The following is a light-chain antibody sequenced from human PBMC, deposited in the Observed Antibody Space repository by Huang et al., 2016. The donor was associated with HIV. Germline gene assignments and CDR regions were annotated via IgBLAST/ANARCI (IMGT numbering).Light chain of an antibody. CDR1: QSLRHRNGLNY. CDR3: MEALQAPYT. Sequence: DAVMTQSPLSLPVPPGEPASISCRSSQSLRHRNGLNYLDWYLQKAGQSPQLLIHLGSSRASGVPDRFSGGGSGTDFSLNISRVEAEDAGIYYCMEALQAPYTFGQGTKLEI. J-gene: IGKJ2*01. V-gene: IGKV2-28*01. CDR2: LGS.